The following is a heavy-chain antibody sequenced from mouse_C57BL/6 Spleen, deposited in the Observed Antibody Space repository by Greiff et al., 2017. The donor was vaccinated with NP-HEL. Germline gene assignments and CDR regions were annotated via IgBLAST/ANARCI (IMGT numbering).Heavy chain of an antibody. J-gene: IGHJ4*01. CDR3: ARGRDYYAMDY. CDR2: IDPSDSYT. Sequence: VQLQQSGAELVRPGTSVKLSCKASGYTFTSYWMHWVKQRPGQGLEWIGVIDPSDSYTNYNQKFKGKATLTVDTSSSTAYMQLSSLTSEDSAVYYCARGRDYYAMDYWGQGTSVTVSS. CDR1: GYTFTSYW. V-gene: IGHV1-59*01.